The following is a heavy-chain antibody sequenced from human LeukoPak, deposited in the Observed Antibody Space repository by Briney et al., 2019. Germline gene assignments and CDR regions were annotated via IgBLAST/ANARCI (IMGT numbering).Heavy chain of an antibody. J-gene: IGHJ4*02. CDR2: IRSNGETV. D-gene: IGHD1-1*01. V-gene: IGHV3-23*01. CDR1: GFPFSSIA. CDR3: AKGQELDDGVFDS. Sequence: PGGSLRLSCAASGFPFSSIAMRWVRQAPGKGLEWVSAIRSNGETVYNADSVKGRFTISRDNSRQTLFLQMSSLRVEDTATYYCAKGQELDDGVFDSWGQGTLVTVSS.